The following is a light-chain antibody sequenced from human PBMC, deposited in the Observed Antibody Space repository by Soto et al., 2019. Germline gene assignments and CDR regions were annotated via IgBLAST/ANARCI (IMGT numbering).Light chain of an antibody. Sequence: QSALTQPASVSGSPGQSITISCTGTSSDVGGYNYVSWYQHYPGKAPKLIIYEVSNRPSGVSNRFSGSKSGNTACLTLSGLQAEDEADYYCSSYARNSVLFGGGTKLTVL. V-gene: IGLV2-14*01. CDR2: EVS. CDR1: SSDVGGYNY. J-gene: IGLJ2*01. CDR3: SSYARNSVL.